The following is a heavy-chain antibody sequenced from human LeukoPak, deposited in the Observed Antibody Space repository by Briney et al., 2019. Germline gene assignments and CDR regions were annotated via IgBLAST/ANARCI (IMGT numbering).Heavy chain of an antibody. CDR2: LSSGNTM. V-gene: IGHV3-48*02. D-gene: IGHD1-26*01. CDR1: GFTFSIYG. Sequence: GGSLRLSCAASGFTFSIYGMNWVRQAPGKGLEWVSYLSSGNTMYYADSVKGRFTISRDNAKNSLFLQMISLRDEDTAVYYCARYEVGAFDIWGQGTMVTVSS. J-gene: IGHJ3*02. CDR3: ARYEVGAFDI.